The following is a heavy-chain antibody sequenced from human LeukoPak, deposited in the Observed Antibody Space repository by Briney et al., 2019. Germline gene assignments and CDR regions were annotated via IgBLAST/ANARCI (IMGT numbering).Heavy chain of an antibody. CDR2: ISVGGGST. Sequence: PGGSLRLSCAGFGFTFSNYAMSWVRQAPGKGLEWLSTISVGGGSTYYADSVKGRFTISRDNSKNTLFLQMNSLRGDDTAVYYCARELWLRADYWGQGTLVTVSS. V-gene: IGHV3-23*01. J-gene: IGHJ4*02. CDR3: ARELWLRADY. D-gene: IGHD5-12*01. CDR1: GFTFSNYA.